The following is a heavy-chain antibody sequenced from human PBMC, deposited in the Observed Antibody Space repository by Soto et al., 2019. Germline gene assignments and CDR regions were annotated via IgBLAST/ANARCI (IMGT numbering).Heavy chain of an antibody. V-gene: IGHV5-51*01. CDR3: ARHYGDYYYGMDV. D-gene: IGHD4-17*01. CDR2: IYPGDSDT. J-gene: IGHJ6*02. Sequence: XESLKISCKGSGHSSASTWNCWVRQMPGKGLEWMGIIYPGDSDTRYSPSFQGQVTISADKSISTAYLQWSSLKASDTAMYYCARHYGDYYYGMDVWGQGSTVTVSS. CDR1: GHSSASTW.